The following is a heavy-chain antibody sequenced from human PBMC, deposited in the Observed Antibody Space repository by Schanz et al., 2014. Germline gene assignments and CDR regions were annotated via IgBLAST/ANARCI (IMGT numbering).Heavy chain of an antibody. CDR1: RSTFSTYT. CDR3: ARDGVDAAAGGNY. D-gene: IGHD6-13*01. Sequence: QVHLVQSGAEVKKPGPSVKVSCKASRSTFSTYTISWVRQAPGQGLEWMGMINPSGGSTTYAQKFQGRVTMTRDTSTSTVYMELSSLRSEDTAVYYCARDGVDAAAGGNYWGQGTLVTVSS. V-gene: IGHV1-46*03. J-gene: IGHJ4*02. CDR2: INPSGGST.